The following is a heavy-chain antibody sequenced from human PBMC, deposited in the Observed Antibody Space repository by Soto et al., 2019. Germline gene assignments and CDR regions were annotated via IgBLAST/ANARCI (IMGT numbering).Heavy chain of an antibody. Sequence: GGSLRLSCAASGFTFSSYSMNWVRQAPGKGLEWVSYISSSSSTIYYADSVKGRFTISRDNSKNSLYLQMNSLRDEDTAVYYCARDLQTYYYDSSGYYPWGQGTLVTVSS. J-gene: IGHJ5*02. D-gene: IGHD3-22*01. CDR3: ARDLQTYYYDSSGYYP. V-gene: IGHV3-48*02. CDR2: ISSSSSTI. CDR1: GFTFSSYS.